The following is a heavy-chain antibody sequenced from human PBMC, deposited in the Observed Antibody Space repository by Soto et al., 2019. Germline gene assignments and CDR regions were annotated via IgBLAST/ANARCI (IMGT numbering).Heavy chain of an antibody. Sequence: EVQLVESGGGLVQPGGSQRLSCAASGFTVSSSYMGWVRQAPGKGLEWVSSIYSGGNTYYADSVRGRFTISTDNSKDTLYLQMNSLRVDDTAMYYCARHVGFYWYFDLWGRGTLVTVSS. CDR1: GFTVSSSY. V-gene: IGHV3-66*04. D-gene: IGHD1-26*01. J-gene: IGHJ2*01. CDR2: IYSGGNT. CDR3: ARHVGFYWYFDL.